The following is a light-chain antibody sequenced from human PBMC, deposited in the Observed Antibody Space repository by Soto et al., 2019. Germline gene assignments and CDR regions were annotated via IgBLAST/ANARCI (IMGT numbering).Light chain of an antibody. CDR2: AAS. Sequence: DIQMTQSPSSLSASVGDRVTITCRASQSISSNLNWYQQKAGKAPKLLIYAASSFQSGVPSRFSGSGSGTDCSLTNSSLQPEDFAIYFCQQSYSTPYTFGQGTKLEIK. J-gene: IGKJ2*01. CDR1: QSISSN. V-gene: IGKV1-39*01. CDR3: QQSYSTPYT.